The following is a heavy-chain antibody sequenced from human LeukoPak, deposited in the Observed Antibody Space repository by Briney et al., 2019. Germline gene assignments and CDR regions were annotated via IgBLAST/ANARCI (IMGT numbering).Heavy chain of an antibody. CDR1: GFTFSNYW. D-gene: IGHD3-10*01. CDR3: ARAADYYASGIYY. V-gene: IGHV3-74*01. Sequence: PGGSLRLSCVASGFTFSNYWMHSVRQAPGKWLVWVSRINTDGSTTTYADSVKGRFTISRDNAKNTLYLQMNSLRAEETAVYVCARAADYYASGIYYWGQGTLVTVSS. CDR2: INTDGSTT. J-gene: IGHJ4*02.